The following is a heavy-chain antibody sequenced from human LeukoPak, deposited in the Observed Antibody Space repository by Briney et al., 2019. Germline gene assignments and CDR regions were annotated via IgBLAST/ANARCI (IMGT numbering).Heavy chain of an antibody. Sequence: LAGGSLRLSCAASGFTFSSYWMHWVRQAPGKGLVWVSRINSDGSSTSYADSVKGRFTISRDNAKNTLYLQMNSLRAEDTAEYYCGRSSYPYYFDYWGQGTLVTVSS. CDR1: GFTFSSYW. D-gene: IGHD6-13*01. CDR3: GRSSYPYYFDY. V-gene: IGHV3-74*01. CDR2: INSDGSST. J-gene: IGHJ4*02.